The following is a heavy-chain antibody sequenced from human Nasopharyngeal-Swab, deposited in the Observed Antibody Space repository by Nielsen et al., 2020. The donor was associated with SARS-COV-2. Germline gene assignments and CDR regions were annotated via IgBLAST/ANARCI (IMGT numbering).Heavy chain of an antibody. J-gene: IGHJ4*02. D-gene: IGHD3-22*01. CDR1: GFTFSDYY. Sequence: GESLKISCAASGFTFSDYYMNWVRQAPGKGLEWVSYISSSGSTIYYADSVKGRFTISRDNAKNSLYLQMNSLRAEDTAVYYCASPDYYDSSALGVYWGQGTLVTVSS. V-gene: IGHV3-11*04. CDR3: ASPDYYDSSALGVY. CDR2: ISSSGSTI.